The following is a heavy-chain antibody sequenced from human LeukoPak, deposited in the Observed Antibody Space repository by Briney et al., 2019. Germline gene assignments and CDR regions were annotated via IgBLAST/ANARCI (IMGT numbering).Heavy chain of an antibody. J-gene: IGHJ4*02. V-gene: IGHV4-4*02. CDR1: GGSISSSNW. D-gene: IGHD4-17*01. CDR2: IYHSGST. Sequence: PSGTLSLTCAVSGGSISSSNWWSWVRQPPGKGLEWIGEIYHSGSTNYNPSLKSRVTISVDTSKNQFSLKLSSVTAADTAVYYCARGVDYGDYPDYWGQGTLVTVSS. CDR3: ARGVDYGDYPDY.